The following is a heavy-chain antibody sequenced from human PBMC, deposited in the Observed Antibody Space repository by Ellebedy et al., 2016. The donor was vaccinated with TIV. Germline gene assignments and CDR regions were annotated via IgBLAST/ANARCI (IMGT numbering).Heavy chain of an antibody. J-gene: IGHJ4*02. CDR3: ATSDGYGSGIQWECFDY. D-gene: IGHD3-10*01. CDR1: GFTFSSYG. Sequence: GESLKISCAASGFTFSSYGMHWVRQAPGKGLEWVAVIWYDGSNKYYADSVKGRFTISRDNSKNTLYLQMNSLRAEDTAVYYCATSDGYGSGIQWECFDYWGQGTLVTVSS. V-gene: IGHV3-33*01. CDR2: IWYDGSNK.